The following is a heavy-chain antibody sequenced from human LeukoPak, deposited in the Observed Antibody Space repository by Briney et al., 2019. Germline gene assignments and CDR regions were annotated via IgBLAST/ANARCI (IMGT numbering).Heavy chain of an antibody. Sequence: SETLSLTCTVSGGSISTYYWSWIRQPPGKGLEWIGYIYYSGSTYYSPSLKSRVTISVDTSKNQFSLKLSSVTAVDTAVYYCARDIVKSSGWNYYHGMDVWGQGTTVTVSS. D-gene: IGHD6-19*01. J-gene: IGHJ6*02. CDR2: IYYSGST. CDR3: ARDIVKSSGWNYYHGMDV. V-gene: IGHV4-59*01. CDR1: GGSISTYY.